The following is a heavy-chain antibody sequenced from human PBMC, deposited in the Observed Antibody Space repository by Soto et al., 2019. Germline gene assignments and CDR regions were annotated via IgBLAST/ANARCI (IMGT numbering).Heavy chain of an antibody. D-gene: IGHD6-25*01. CDR2: ISFGGKNR. CDR3: AKGAQAAAVLDH. V-gene: IGHV3-30*18. CDR1: GFTFSLYG. J-gene: IGHJ4*02. Sequence: QVQLLESGGGVVQPGRSLKLSCTTSGFTFSLYGMHWVRQAPGKGLEWLAVISFGGKNRYYADSVKGRFTISRDNSKTTLFLQMSNLRADDTAVYFCAKGAQAAAVLDHWGQGALVTVAS.